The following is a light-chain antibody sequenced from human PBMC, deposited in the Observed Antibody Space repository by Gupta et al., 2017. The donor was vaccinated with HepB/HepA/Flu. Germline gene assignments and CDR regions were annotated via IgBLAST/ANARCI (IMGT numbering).Light chain of an antibody. CDR1: QGISSW. J-gene: IGKJ3*01. CDR2: AAS. CDR3: QHANSFPFT. Sequence: DLKMTQSPSSVSASVGDRVTITCRASQGISSWLAWYQQKPGKAPKLLINAASTVQSGVPSRFSGSGFGTDFTLTISSRQPEDYATYYCQHANSFPFTFGHGTNVDFK. V-gene: IGKV1D-12*01.